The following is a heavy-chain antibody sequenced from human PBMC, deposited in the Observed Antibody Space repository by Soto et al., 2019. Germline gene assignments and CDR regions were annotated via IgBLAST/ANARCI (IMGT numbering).Heavy chain of an antibody. D-gene: IGHD2-2*01. CDR2: LNPNSGGT. V-gene: IGHV1-2*02. Sequence: SVKVSCKASGYTFTGYYMHWVRQAPGQGLEWVGWLNPNSGGTNYAQKFQGRVTMTRDTSISTAYMEVRRLRYDDKAVYYCGSEGVVPAAQYYYYGKDVWGQETAVTVSS. J-gene: IGHJ6*01. CDR3: GSEGVVPAAQYYYYGKDV. CDR1: GYTFTGYY.